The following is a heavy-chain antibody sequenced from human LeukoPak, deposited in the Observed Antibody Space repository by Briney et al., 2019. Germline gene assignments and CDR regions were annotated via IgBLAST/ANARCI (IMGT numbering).Heavy chain of an antibody. V-gene: IGHV3-15*01. Sequence: KTGGSLRLSCAASGFIFSNAWMSWVRQAPGKGLEWVGRIKSKTDGGTTDYAAPVKGRFTISRDDSKNTLYLQMNSLKTEDTALYYCTTDPRSWRLHKWGQGTLVTVSS. J-gene: IGHJ4*02. CDR3: TTDPRSWRLHK. CDR1: GFIFSNAW. CDR2: IKSKTDGGTT. D-gene: IGHD6-25*01.